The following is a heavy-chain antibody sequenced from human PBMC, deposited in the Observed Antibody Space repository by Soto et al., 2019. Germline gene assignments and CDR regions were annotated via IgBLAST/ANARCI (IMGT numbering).Heavy chain of an antibody. CDR1: GFTFGAYT. D-gene: IGHD2-8*01. Sequence: PGGSLRLSCTGSGFTFGAYTMSWVRQAPGKGLEWVGSIRSTAYGAPTDVAASVKGRFTISRDDSNGTAYLQMNSLKTEDAAVYYCTTDLVVLMVYAISSVFWGQGTLVTVSS. V-gene: IGHV3-49*04. J-gene: IGHJ4*02. CDR2: IRSTAYGAPT. CDR3: TTDLVVLMVYAISSVF.